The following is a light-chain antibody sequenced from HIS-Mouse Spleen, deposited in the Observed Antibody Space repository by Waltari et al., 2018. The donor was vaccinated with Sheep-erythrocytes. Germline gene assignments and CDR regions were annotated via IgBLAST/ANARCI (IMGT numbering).Light chain of an antibody. CDR3: QQYNNWPKT. Sequence: EIVMTQSPATLSVSPGERATLSCRASQSVSSNLAWYQQKPGQAPRPLIYGASTRATVIPARFSGGGSGTEFTLTISSMQSEDFAVYYCQQYNNWPKTFGQGTKLEIK. J-gene: IGKJ2*01. CDR2: GAS. V-gene: IGKV3-15*01. CDR1: QSVSSN.